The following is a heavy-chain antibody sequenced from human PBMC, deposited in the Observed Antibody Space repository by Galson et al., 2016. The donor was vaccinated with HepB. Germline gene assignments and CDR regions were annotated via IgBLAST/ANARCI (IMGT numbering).Heavy chain of an antibody. V-gene: IGHV1-46*01. CDR2: VNPSAGTA. Sequence: SVKVSCRASGYSFPSYYIHWVRRAPGQGLEWMGRVNPSAGTATYAQKFQGRVAMTTDASTTTVYMELSSLRSDDTAVYHCARDCYQAALDYWGQGTLVTVFS. D-gene: IGHD2-2*01. CDR3: ARDCYQAALDY. CDR1: GYSFPSYY. J-gene: IGHJ4*02.